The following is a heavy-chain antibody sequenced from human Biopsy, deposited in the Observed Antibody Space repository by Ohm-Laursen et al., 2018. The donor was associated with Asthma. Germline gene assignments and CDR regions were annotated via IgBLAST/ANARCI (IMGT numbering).Heavy chain of an antibody. V-gene: IGHV3-30*03. D-gene: IGHD1-20*01. J-gene: IGHJ6*02. CDR3: ARDLRSDNWNPWGMDV. Sequence: SLRLSCSASRFTYEMHWVRQAPGKGLEWVAVISYDGTNKDYADSVKGRFTLSRDNSQNTLSLEMNSLRVEDTAVYYCARDLRSDNWNPWGMDVWGLGTTVTVAS. CDR1: RFTYE. CDR2: ISYDGTNK.